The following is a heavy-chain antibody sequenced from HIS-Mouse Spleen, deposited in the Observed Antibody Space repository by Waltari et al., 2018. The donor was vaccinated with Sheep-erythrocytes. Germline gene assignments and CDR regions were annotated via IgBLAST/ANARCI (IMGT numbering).Heavy chain of an antibody. J-gene: IGHJ3*02. V-gene: IGHV3-30*04. CDR2: ISYDGSNK. CDR3: AREGNSGSSNAFDI. Sequence: PGKGLEWVAVISYDGSNKYYADSVKGRFTISRDKSKNKLYLKMNSLRAKETAVYYCAREGNSGSSNAFDIWGQGTMVTVSS. D-gene: IGHD1-26*01.